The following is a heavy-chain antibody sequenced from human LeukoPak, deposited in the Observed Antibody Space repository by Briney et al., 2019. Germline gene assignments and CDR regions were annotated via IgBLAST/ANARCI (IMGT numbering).Heavy chain of an antibody. D-gene: IGHD2-2*01. Sequence: SETLSLTCTVSGGPVSSGSYYWSWIRQPPGKGLEWIGYIYYSGSTNYNPSLKSRVTISVDTSKNQFSLKLSSVTAADTAVYYCARVIVSAAMPAFDYWGQGTLVTVSS. V-gene: IGHV4-61*01. CDR2: IYYSGST. J-gene: IGHJ4*02. CDR1: GGPVSSGSYY. CDR3: ARVIVSAAMPAFDY.